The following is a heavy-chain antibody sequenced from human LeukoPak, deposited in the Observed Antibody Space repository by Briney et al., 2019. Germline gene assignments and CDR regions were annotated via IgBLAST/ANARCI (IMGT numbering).Heavy chain of an antibody. D-gene: IGHD1-1*01. V-gene: IGHV1-8*01. Sequence: GASVNVSCKVSGYTLTELSMHWVRQAPGKGLEWMGWMNPNSGDTGYAQNFQGRVTMTRDTSISTAYMELTSLRSEDTAVYYCARNPANSGDFDYWGQGTLVTVS. CDR3: ARNPANSGDFDY. J-gene: IGHJ4*02. CDR1: GYTLTELS. CDR2: MNPNSGDT.